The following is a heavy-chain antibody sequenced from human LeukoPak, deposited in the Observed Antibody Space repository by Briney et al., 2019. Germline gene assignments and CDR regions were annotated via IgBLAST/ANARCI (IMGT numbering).Heavy chain of an antibody. V-gene: IGHV3-23*01. Sequence: PGGSLRLSCAASGFTFNNYAMTWVRQAPGKGLEWVSGISGSGDTTYYADSVKGRFTISRDNSKNTLYLQMGSLRAEDMAVYYCASSRGGNYDYWGQGTLVTVSS. CDR1: GFTFNNYA. CDR2: ISGSGDTT. CDR3: ASSRGGNYDY. J-gene: IGHJ4*02. D-gene: IGHD1-26*01.